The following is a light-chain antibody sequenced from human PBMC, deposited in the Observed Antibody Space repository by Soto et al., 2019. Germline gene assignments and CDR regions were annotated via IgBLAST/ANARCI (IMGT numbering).Light chain of an antibody. V-gene: IGKV1-5*01. CDR2: DAS. J-gene: IGKJ1*01. CDR1: QSISSW. Sequence: DIQMTESPSTLSASVGERVTITCRASQSISSWLAWFQQKPGKAPKLLIYDASTLESGVPSRFSGSGSGTEFTLTISSLQPDDFATYYCQQYNYYRTFGQVTKVDVK. CDR3: QQYNYYRT.